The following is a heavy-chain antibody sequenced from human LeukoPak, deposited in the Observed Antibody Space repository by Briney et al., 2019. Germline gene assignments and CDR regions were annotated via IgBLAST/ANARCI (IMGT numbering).Heavy chain of an antibody. D-gene: IGHD6-13*01. CDR3: ARDQRGSSWYP. Sequence: GSLRLSCAASGITFSSYSMNWVRQAPGKGLEWVSSISSSSSYIYYADSVKGRFTISRDNAKNSLYLQMNSLRAEDTAVYYCARDQRGSSWYPWGQGTLVTVSS. CDR1: GITFSSYS. J-gene: IGHJ5*02. V-gene: IGHV3-21*01. CDR2: ISSSSSYI.